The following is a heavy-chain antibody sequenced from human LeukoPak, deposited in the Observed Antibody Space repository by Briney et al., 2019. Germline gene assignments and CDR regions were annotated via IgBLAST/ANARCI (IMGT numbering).Heavy chain of an antibody. V-gene: IGHV3-48*03. D-gene: IGHD5-12*01. CDR1: GFSFSGYE. Sequence: GGSLRLSCAASGFSFSGYEMNWVRQAPGKGLEWVSYIGSTTNSIYYADSVKGRFTISRDNAKKSLHLQMNSLRAEDTAVYYCAIDEYSGLYYYMDVWGKGTTVTVSS. J-gene: IGHJ6*03. CDR3: AIDEYSGLYYYMDV. CDR2: IGSTTNSI.